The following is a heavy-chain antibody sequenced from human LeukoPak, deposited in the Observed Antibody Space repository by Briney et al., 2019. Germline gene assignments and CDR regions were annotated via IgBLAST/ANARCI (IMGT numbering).Heavy chain of an antibody. CDR3: ARDLRSSGWYFPRHY. J-gene: IGHJ4*02. Sequence: ASVKVSCKASGYTFTSYAMNWVRQAPGQGLEWMGWINTNTGNPTYAQGFTGRFVFSLDTSVSTAYLQISSLKAEDTAVYYCARDLRSSGWYFPRHYWGQGTLVTVSS. D-gene: IGHD6-19*01. CDR1: GYTFTSYA. V-gene: IGHV7-4-1*02. CDR2: INTNTGNP.